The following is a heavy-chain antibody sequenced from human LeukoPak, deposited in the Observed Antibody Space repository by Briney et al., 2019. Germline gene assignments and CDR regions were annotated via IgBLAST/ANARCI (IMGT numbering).Heavy chain of an antibody. D-gene: IGHD5-12*01. CDR1: GFAFSTYS. J-gene: IGHJ6*03. CDR2: NTSTSKYK. CDR3: ARVAAGATIHNYYYSYMDV. Sequence: GGSLRLFCAASGFAFSTYSMTCVRQAPGKGLEGVSSNTSTSKYKHYADFLRGRFTISRDNAKNSLYLQVNGLRAEDTAVYYCARVAAGATIHNYYYSYMDVWGKGTTVTVSS. V-gene: IGHV3-21*01.